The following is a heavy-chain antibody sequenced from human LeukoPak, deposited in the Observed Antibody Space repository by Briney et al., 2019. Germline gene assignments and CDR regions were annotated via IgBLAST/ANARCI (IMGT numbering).Heavy chain of an antibody. CDR3: AREAY. Sequence: PGGSLRLSCAAAGFTFNHYGMHWVRQAPGKGLEWVAVIWSDGTNKYYADSVKGRFTISRDDSEKQVYLQMNSLKPEDTAVYYCAREAYWGPGTLVTVSS. J-gene: IGHJ4*02. V-gene: IGHV3-33*01. CDR2: IWSDGTNK. CDR1: GFTFNHYG.